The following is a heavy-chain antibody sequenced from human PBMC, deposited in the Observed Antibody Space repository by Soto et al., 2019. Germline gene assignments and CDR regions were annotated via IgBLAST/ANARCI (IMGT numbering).Heavy chain of an antibody. D-gene: IGHD1-26*01. Sequence: LRLSCAASGFTFSGSAMHWVRQASGKGLEWVGRIRSKANSYATAYAASVKGRFTISRDDSKNTAYLQMNSLKTEDTAVYYCTKRGGSYSDYYGMDVWGQGTTVTVSS. J-gene: IGHJ6*02. CDR1: GFTFSGSA. CDR3: TKRGGSYSDYYGMDV. V-gene: IGHV3-73*01. CDR2: IRSKANSYAT.